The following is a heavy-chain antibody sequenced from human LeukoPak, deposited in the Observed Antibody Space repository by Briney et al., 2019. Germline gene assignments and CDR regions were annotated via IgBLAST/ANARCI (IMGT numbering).Heavy chain of an antibody. CDR3: VRDRELAY. CDR1: GGSISSGGYS. CDR2: IYHSGST. D-gene: IGHD1-1*01. V-gene: IGHV4-30-2*01. Sequence: SETLSLTCAVSGGSISSGGYSWSWIRQPPGKGLEWIGYIYHSGSTYYNPSLKSRVTISVDRSKNQFSLKVSSVTAADTAVYFCVRDRELAYWGQGILVTVSS. J-gene: IGHJ4*02.